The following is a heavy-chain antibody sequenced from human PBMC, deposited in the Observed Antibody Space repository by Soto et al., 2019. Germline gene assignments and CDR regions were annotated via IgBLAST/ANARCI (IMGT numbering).Heavy chain of an antibody. D-gene: IGHD3-9*01. Sequence: SETLSLTCTVSGGSISSYYWSWIRQPPGKGLEWIGYIYYSGSTNYNPSLKSRVTISVDTSKNQFSLKLSSVTAADTAVYYCVGLVIIPGWFDPWGQGTLVTVSS. CDR1: GGSISSYY. CDR2: IYYSGST. J-gene: IGHJ5*02. CDR3: VGLVIIPGWFDP. V-gene: IGHV4-59*01.